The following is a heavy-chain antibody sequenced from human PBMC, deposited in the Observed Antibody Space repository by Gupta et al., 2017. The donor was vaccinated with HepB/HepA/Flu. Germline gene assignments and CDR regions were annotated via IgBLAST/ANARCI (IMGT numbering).Heavy chain of an antibody. D-gene: IGHD2-2*02. Sequence: QVQLVQSGAEVKKPGSSVKVSCKASGGTFSSYAISWVRQAPGQGLEWMGGIIPIFGTANYAQKFQGRVTITADESTSTAYMELSSLRSEDTAVYYCATRYCSSTSCYTGGYYYYYMDVWGKGTTVTVSS. CDR3: ATRYCSSTSCYTGGYYYYYMDV. CDR1: GGTFSSYA. V-gene: IGHV1-69*01. J-gene: IGHJ6*03. CDR2: IIPIFGTA.